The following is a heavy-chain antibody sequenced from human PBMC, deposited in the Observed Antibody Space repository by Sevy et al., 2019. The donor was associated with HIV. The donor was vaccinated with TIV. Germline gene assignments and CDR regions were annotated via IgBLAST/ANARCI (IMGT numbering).Heavy chain of an antibody. CDR1: GFTFSSYW. CDR2: INSDGSST. J-gene: IGHJ5*02. V-gene: IGHV3-74*01. CDR3: ARDEERPTYCGGDCYSGWFDP. D-gene: IGHD2-21*02. Sequence: GGSLRLSCAASGFTFSSYWMHWVRQAPGKGLVWVSRINSDGSSTSYADSVKGRFTISRDNAKNKLYLQMNSLRAEDTAVYYCARDEERPTYCGGDCYSGWFDPWGQGTLVTVSS.